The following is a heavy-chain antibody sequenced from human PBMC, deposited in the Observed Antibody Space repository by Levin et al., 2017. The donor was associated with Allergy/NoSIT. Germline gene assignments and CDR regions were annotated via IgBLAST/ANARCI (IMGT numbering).Heavy chain of an antibody. Sequence: GGSLRLSCAASGFTFRSYAMTWVRRAPGKGLEWVSLIRGSGGGTYYADSVKGRFTISRDNSKNTLYLQMNSLRAEDTAVYYCAKNGEVRTKYDYYMDVWGKGTTVTVSS. CDR1: GFTFRSYA. D-gene: IGHD2-21*01. J-gene: IGHJ6*03. V-gene: IGHV3-23*01. CDR3: AKNGEVRTKYDYYMDV. CDR2: IRGSGGGT.